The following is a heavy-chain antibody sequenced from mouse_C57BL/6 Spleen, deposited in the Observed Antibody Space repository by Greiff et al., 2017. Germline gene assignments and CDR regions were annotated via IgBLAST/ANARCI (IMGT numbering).Heavy chain of an antibody. D-gene: IGHD2-3*01. J-gene: IGHJ3*01. Sequence: EVQLQQSGAELVKPGASVKLSCTASGFNIKDYYMPWVKQRTEQGLEWIGRLDPEDGETKYAPKFQGKDTIPADTSSNTAYLQLSSLSVDDTAVYYCARGGDGYYSLAYWGQGTLVTVSA. V-gene: IGHV14-2*01. CDR3: ARGGDGYYSLAY. CDR1: GFNIKDYY. CDR2: LDPEDGET.